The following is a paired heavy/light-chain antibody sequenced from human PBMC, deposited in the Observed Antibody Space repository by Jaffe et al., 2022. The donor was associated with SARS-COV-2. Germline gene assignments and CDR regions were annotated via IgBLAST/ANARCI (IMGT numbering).Light chain of an antibody. J-gene: IGLJ2*01. CDR2: EVN. Sequence: QSALTQPPSASGSPGQSVSISCTGTSSDVGAYNYVSWYQQYPGKAPKFIIYEVNKRPSGVPDRFSGSKSGNTASLTVSGLQAEDEADYYCSSYAGSNNLVFGGGTKLTVL. CDR3: SSYAGSNNLV. V-gene: IGLV2-8*01. CDR1: SSDVGAYNY.
Heavy chain of an antibody. CDR1: GYSFTNNW. Sequence: EVQLVQSGAEVKKPGESLKISCQGSGYSFTNNWVAWVRQMPGKGLEWMGIIYPGDSDTRYSPSFQGQVTISADKSITTAYLQWSSLKASDTAIYYCARDIGYCSGTRCYSIAGYYYGMDVWGQGTTVTVSS. CDR3: ARDIGYCSGTRCYSIAGYYYGMDV. V-gene: IGHV5-51*01. J-gene: IGHJ6*02. CDR2: IYPGDSDT. D-gene: IGHD2-2*01.